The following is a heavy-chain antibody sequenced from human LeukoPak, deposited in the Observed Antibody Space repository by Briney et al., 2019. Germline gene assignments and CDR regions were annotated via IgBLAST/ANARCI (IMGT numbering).Heavy chain of an antibody. V-gene: IGHV1-2*02. J-gene: IGHJ4*02. D-gene: IGHD5-18*01. Sequence: ASVKVSCKASGYTFTGYYMHWVRQAPGQGLEWMGWINPNSGGTNYAQRFQGRVTMTRDTSISTAYMELSRLRSDDTAVYYCARTTDTAMGTFDCWGQGTLVTVSS. CDR1: GYTFTGYY. CDR3: ARTTDTAMGTFDC. CDR2: INPNSGGT.